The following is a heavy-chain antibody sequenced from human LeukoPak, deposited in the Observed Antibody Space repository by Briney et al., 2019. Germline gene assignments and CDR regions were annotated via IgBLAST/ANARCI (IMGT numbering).Heavy chain of an antibody. V-gene: IGHV3-23*01. CDR3: ARDPRDTYGTNRFDP. CDR1: GFTFGNYA. J-gene: IGHJ5*02. Sequence: GGSLRLSCVGSGFTFGNYAMSWVRQAPGKGLQWVSQISANGGATWYTSSARDRFTISRDNSKNTVYLQMSSLRAEDTAIYYCARDPRDTYGTNRFDPWGQGTFLRVSS. D-gene: IGHD1-1*01. CDR2: ISANGGAT.